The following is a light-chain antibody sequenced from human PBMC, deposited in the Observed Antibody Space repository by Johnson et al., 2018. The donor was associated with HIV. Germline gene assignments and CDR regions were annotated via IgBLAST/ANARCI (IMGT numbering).Light chain of an antibody. CDR2: DNN. Sequence: QSALTQPPSVSAAPGQKVTISCSGSSSNIGRNYVSWYQQLPGTAPKLLIFDNNKRPSGIPDRFSGSKSGTSATLGISGLQTGDEADYYCGTWDNSLSAGVFGSGTKVTVL. CDR1: SSNIGRNY. J-gene: IGLJ1*01. V-gene: IGLV1-51*01. CDR3: GTWDNSLSAGV.